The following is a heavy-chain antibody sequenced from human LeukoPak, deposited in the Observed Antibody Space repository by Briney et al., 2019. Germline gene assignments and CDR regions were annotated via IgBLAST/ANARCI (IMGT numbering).Heavy chain of an antibody. CDR2: IYYSGST. CDR1: GGSISSYY. V-gene: IGHV4-59*01. D-gene: IGHD3-3*01. J-gene: IGHJ5*02. CDR3: ARSHYDFWSGYTHVGWFDP. Sequence: SETLSLTCTVSGGSISSYYWSWIRQPPGKGLEWIGYIYYSGSTNYNPSLKNRVTISVDTSKNQFSLKLNSMSAADTAVYYCARSHYDFWSGYTHVGWFDPWGQGTLVTVSS.